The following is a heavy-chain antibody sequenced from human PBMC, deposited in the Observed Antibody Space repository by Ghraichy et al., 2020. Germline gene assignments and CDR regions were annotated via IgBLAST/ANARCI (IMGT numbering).Heavy chain of an antibody. CDR3: AREGMTGYCSGGNCYRGAFDI. CDR2: IYGGGTT. CDR1: GFTVNSNF. J-gene: IGHJ3*02. Sequence: GESLNISCAASGFTVNSNFITWVRQAPGKGLEWVSVIYGGGTTYYADSVQGRFILSRDNSKHTLYLQMNSLRVEDTAVYYCAREGMTGYCSGGNCYRGAFDIWGQGTKVTGS. D-gene: IGHD2-15*01. V-gene: IGHV3-53*01.